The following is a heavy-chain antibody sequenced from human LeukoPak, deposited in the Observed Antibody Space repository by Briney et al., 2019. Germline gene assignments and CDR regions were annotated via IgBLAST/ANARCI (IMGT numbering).Heavy chain of an antibody. CDR2: IYHRGST. CDR3: VKDDYGDYVAFDI. D-gene: IGHD4-17*01. J-gene: IGHJ3*02. Sequence: SETLSLTCGVSGYSIRNDYYWGWIRQPPGKGLEWIGSIYHRGSTYYKSSLKDRVTISVDTSKNQFSLRLTSVTAADTAVYYCVKDDYGDYVAFDIWGQRTMVTVSS. CDR1: GYSIRNDYY. V-gene: IGHV4-38-2*01.